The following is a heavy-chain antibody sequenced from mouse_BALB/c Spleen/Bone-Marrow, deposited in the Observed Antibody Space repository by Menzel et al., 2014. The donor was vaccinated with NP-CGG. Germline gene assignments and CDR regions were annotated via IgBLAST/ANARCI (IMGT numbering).Heavy chain of an antibody. CDR1: GYTFTSFT. J-gene: IGHJ2*01. CDR3: RLEATYYPCFVY. V-gene: IGHV1-4*02. Sequence: VQLQQSAPELARPGASVKMSCKASGYTFTSFTIQWIKQRPGQGLEWIGYIDPTRGYTDYNQKFKDRTTLTADKSSSQTHKHRPILASEAATFYYCRLEATYYPCFVYWGQGTPLAVSS. CDR2: IDPTRGYT. D-gene: IGHD2-10*01.